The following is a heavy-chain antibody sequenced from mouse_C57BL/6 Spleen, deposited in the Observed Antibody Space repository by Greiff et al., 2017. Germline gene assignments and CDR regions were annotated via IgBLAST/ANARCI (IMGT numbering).Heavy chain of an antibody. CDR2: ISGGGGNT. CDR1: GFTFSSYT. CDR3: AGQGGCAYFDY. J-gene: IGHJ2*01. Sequence: EVMLVESGGGLVKPGGSLKLSCAASGFTFSSYTMSWVRQTPEKRLEWVATISGGGGNTYYPDSVKGRFTISRDNAKNTLYLQMSSLRSEDTALYYCAGQGGCAYFDYWGQGTTRTVSS. V-gene: IGHV5-9*01.